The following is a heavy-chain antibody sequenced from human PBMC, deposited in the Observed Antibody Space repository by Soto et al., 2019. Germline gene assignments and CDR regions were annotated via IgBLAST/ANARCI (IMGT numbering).Heavy chain of an antibody. J-gene: IGHJ3*02. Sequence: QVQLQESGPGLVKPSETLSLTCTVSGVSISTYYWTWIRQPPGKGLEWIGQVFYSGNTNYNPSLNIRVTTSVDAWRNQFSLRLSSVTAADTAMYYRASRDYNDAFDIWGQGTLVTVSS. CDR1: GVSISTYY. CDR3: ASRDYNDAFDI. D-gene: IGHD4-4*01. V-gene: IGHV4-59*01. CDR2: VFYSGNT.